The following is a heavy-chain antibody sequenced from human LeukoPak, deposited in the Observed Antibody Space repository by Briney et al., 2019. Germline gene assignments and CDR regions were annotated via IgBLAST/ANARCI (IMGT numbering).Heavy chain of an antibody. CDR1: GFTFSSYN. D-gene: IGHD1-26*01. CDR2: ISGSSSYI. CDR3: ARDLLGWELHYFDY. J-gene: IGHJ4*02. Sequence: GGSLRLSCAASGFTFSSYNMNWVRQAPGKGLEWVSSISGSSSYIYYADSVKGRFSISRDNAKNSLYLQMNSLRAEDTAVYYCARDLLGWELHYFDYWGQGTLVTVSS. V-gene: IGHV3-21*01.